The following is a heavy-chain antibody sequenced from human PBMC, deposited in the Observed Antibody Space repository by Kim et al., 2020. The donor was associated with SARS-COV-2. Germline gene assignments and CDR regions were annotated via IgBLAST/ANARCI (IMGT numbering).Heavy chain of an antibody. D-gene: IGHD5-12*01. Sequence: YAQKFQGRVTITADESTSTAYMELSSLRSEDTAVYYCARLFSVATTYFDYWGQGTLVTVSS. CDR3: ARLFSVATTYFDY. V-gene: IGHV1-69*01. J-gene: IGHJ4*02.